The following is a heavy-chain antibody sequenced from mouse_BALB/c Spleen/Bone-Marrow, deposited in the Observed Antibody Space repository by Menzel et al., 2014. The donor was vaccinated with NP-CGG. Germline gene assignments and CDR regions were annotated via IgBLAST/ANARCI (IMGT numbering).Heavy chain of an antibody. CDR1: GYPYSSYW. CDR2: IYPGDGET. V-gene: IGHV1-80*01. Sequence: VKLVESGAELVRPGSSVKISCKASGYPYSSYWMNWVKQRPGQGLEWIGQIYPGDGETNYNGKFKGNATLTADKSSSTPYMQLISLTSEDSAVYFCARKYGDYWGQGTTLTVSS. D-gene: IGHD2-10*02. CDR3: ARKYGDY. J-gene: IGHJ2*01.